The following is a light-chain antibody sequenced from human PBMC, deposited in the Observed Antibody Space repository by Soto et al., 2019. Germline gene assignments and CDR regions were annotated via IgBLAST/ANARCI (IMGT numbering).Light chain of an antibody. J-gene: IGKJ2*01. CDR3: QQYNNWSPIT. CDR1: QSVSSN. V-gene: IGKV3-15*01. CDR2: GAS. Sequence: EIVMTQSPATLSVSPGERATLSCRASQSVSSNLAWYQQKPGQAPRLLIYGASTRTTGIPARFSGSGSGTEFILTISSLQSEDVAVYYCQQYNNWSPITFGQGTKLEIK.